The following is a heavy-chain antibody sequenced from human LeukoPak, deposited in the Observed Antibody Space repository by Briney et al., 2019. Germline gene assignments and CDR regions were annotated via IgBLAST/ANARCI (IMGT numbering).Heavy chain of an antibody. Sequence: GGSLRLSCAASGFTFSSYGMHWVRQAPGKGPEWVAVIWYDGSNKYYADSVKGRFTISRDNSKNTLYLQMNSLRAEDTAVYYCARDHTPYYYDSSGLTPWGQGTLVTVSS. CDR2: IWYDGSNK. CDR1: GFTFSSYG. CDR3: ARDHTPYYYDSSGLTP. J-gene: IGHJ5*02. V-gene: IGHV3-33*08. D-gene: IGHD3-22*01.